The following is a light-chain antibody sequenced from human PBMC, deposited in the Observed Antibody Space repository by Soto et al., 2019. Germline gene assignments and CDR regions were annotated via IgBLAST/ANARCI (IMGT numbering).Light chain of an antibody. CDR1: QTISSW. J-gene: IGKJ4*01. CDR2: KAS. CDR3: QQSYRTPT. Sequence: DIQMTQSPSTLAGSIGDRVAMTCRASQTISSWLAWYQHKPGKAPKLLIYKASTLKSGVPSRFSGSGSGTEFTLTISSLQPEDFATYYCQQSYRTPTFGGGTKVDI. V-gene: IGKV1-5*03.